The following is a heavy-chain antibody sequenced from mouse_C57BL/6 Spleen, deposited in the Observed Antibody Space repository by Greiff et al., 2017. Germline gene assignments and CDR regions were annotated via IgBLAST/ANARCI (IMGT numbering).Heavy chain of an antibody. CDR1: GYTFTSYW. CDR3: ARGENGYPAGFAY. V-gene: IGHV1-50*01. Sequence: QVHVKQPGAELVKPGASVKLSCKASGYTFTSYWMPWVKQRPGQGLEWIGEIDPFDSYTNYNQKFKGQATLTVDTSSSTAYMQLSSLTSEDAAVDYGARGENGYPAGFAYWGQGTLVTVSA. D-gene: IGHD2-2*01. J-gene: IGHJ3*01. CDR2: IDPFDSYT.